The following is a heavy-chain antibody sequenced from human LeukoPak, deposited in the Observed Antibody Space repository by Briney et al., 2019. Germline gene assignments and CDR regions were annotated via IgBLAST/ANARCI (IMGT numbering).Heavy chain of an antibody. Sequence: ASVKVSCKASGYTFTNYYIYWVRQAPGQGLEWMGIINPSGGGTTYAQTFLGRISMTRDMSTSTVYMELSSLRSDDTAVYYCARGVATTNLPQYYYYMDVWGKGTTVTVSS. CDR3: ARGVATTNLPQYYYYMDV. V-gene: IGHV1-46*01. CDR1: GYTFTNYY. J-gene: IGHJ6*03. CDR2: INPSGGGT. D-gene: IGHD5-12*01.